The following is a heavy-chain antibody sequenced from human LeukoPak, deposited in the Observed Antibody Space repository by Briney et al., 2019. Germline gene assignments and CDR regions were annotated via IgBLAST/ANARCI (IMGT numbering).Heavy chain of an antibody. Sequence: PSETLSLTCTVSGGSISSSSYYWGWIRQPPGKGLEWIGSIYYSGSTYYNPSLKSRVTISVDTSKNQFSLKLSSVIAADTAVYYCARPGCSGGSCYSDDALDIWGQGTMVTVSS. J-gene: IGHJ3*02. CDR1: GGSISSSSYY. D-gene: IGHD2-15*01. CDR2: IYYSGST. V-gene: IGHV4-39*01. CDR3: ARPGCSGGSCYSDDALDI.